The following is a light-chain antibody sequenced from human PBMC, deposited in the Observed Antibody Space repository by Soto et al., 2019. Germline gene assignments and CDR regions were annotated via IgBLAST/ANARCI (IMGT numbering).Light chain of an antibody. CDR1: SSSIGNNY. J-gene: IGLJ1*01. CDR3: GTWDSSLSVYV. V-gene: IGLV1-51*01. CDR2: ENN. Sequence: QSVLTQPPSVSAAPGQMVTISCSGSSSSIGNNYASWYQQLPGTAPKLLIYENNKRPSGIPDRFSGSKSGTSAILGIAGLQTGDEADYYCGTWDSSLSVYVFGTGTKVTVL.